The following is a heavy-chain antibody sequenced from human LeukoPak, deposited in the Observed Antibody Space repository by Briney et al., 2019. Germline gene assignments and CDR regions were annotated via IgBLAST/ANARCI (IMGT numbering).Heavy chain of an antibody. CDR2: INHSGST. Sequence: PGGSLRLSCAASGYNFSDSYMTWIRQPPGKGLEWIGEINHSGSTNYNPSLKSRVTISVDTSKNQFSLKLSSVTAADTAVYYCARVWYYYYMDVWGKGTTVTVSS. V-gene: IGHV4-34*01. J-gene: IGHJ6*03. D-gene: IGHD2-21*01. CDR1: GYNFSDSY. CDR3: ARVWYYYYMDV.